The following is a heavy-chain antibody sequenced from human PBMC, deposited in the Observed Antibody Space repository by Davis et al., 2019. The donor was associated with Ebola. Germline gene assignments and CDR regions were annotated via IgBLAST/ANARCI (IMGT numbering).Heavy chain of an antibody. V-gene: IGHV3-23*01. CDR2: ISGSGGST. CDR3: AKGSVAMALFDY. Sequence: GESLKISCAASGFTFNSYAMSWVRQAPGKGLEWVSVISGSGGSTYYADSVKGRFTISRDNSKNTLYLQMNSLRAEDTAVYYCAKGSVAMALFDYWGQGTLVTVSS. J-gene: IGHJ4*02. CDR1: GFTFNSYA. D-gene: IGHD6-19*01.